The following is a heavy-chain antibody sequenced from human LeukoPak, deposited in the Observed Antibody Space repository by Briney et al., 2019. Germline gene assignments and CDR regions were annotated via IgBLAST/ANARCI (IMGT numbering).Heavy chain of an antibody. CDR2: ISSSSSYI. V-gene: IGHV3-21*01. J-gene: IGHJ4*02. CDR1: GFTFSSYS. D-gene: IGHD6-19*01. CDR3: ARGRPLLYSSGWSSDY. Sequence: KTGGSLRLSCAASGFTFSSYSMNWVRQAPGKGLEWVSSISSSSSYIYYADSVKGRFTISRDNAKNSLYLQANSLRAEDTAVYYCARGRPLLYSSGWSSDYWGQGALVTVSS.